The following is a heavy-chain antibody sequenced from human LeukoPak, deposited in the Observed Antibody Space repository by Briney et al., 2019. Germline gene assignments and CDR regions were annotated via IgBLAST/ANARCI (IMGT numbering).Heavy chain of an antibody. CDR2: ISGRGGST. V-gene: IGHV3-23*01. D-gene: IGHD3-9*01. CDR1: GLTFSSYA. Sequence: AGSLTLSCAASGLTFSSYAMSWVRQPPGKGLEWVSTISGRGGSTYYADSVRGRFTISRDNSKNTLYLQMNSLRAEDTAIYYCAKPNILRYFDWFSGYFDNWGQGTLVTVSS. CDR3: AKPNILRYFDWFSGYFDN. J-gene: IGHJ4*02.